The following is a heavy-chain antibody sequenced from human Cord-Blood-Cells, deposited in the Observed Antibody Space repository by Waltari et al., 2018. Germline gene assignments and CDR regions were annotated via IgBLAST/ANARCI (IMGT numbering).Heavy chain of an antibody. CDR2: IYYSGST. D-gene: IGHD2-2*02. CDR3: ARHLRVVPAAIGWFDP. J-gene: IGHJ5*02. CDR1: GGSISSSSYY. Sequence: QLQLQESGPGLVKPSETLSLTCTVSGGSISSSSYYCGWIRQPPGKGLEWIGSIYYSGSTYYNPSLKSRVTISVDTSKNQFSLKLSSVTAADTAVYYCARHLRVVPAAIGWFDPWGQGTLVTVSS. V-gene: IGHV4-39*01.